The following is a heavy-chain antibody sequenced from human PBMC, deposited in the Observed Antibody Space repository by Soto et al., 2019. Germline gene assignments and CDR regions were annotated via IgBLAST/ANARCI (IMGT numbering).Heavy chain of an antibody. J-gene: IGHJ6*02. Sequence: GGSLRLSCAASGFTFSDYYMSWIRQAPGKGLEWVSYISSSGSTIYYADSVKGRFTISRDNAKNSLYLQMNSLRAEDTAVYYCARVLVATRHYYYYGMDVWGQGTTVTVSS. CDR3: ARVLVATRHYYYYGMDV. V-gene: IGHV3-11*01. D-gene: IGHD5-12*01. CDR2: ISSSGSTI. CDR1: GFTFSDYY.